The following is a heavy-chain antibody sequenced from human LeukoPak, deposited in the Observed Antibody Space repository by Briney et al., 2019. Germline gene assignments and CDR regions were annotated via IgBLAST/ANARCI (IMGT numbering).Heavy chain of an antibody. V-gene: IGHV3-74*03. Sequence: GGSLRLSCAASGFTFSGKWMHWVRQAPGKGLVWFSRIKGDGSSTTYADSVKGRFTISRDNAKNTLHLQMDSLRAEDTAVYYCARSDWLDSWGQGTLVIVSS. CDR2: IKGDGSST. J-gene: IGHJ5*01. CDR1: GFTFSGKW. CDR3: ARSDWLDS.